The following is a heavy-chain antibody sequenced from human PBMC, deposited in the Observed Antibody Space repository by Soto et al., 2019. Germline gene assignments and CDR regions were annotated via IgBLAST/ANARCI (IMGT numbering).Heavy chain of an antibody. D-gene: IGHD3-3*01. CDR1: GFTFSSYS. J-gene: IGHJ6*02. Sequence: GGSLRLSCAASGFTFSSYSVNWVRQAPGKGLERVSYISSSSSTIYYADSVEGRFTISRDNAKNSLYLQMNSLRDEDTAVYYCARDILPITIFGVVINYGMDVWGQGTTVTVSS. CDR2: ISSSSSTI. CDR3: ARDILPITIFGVVINYGMDV. V-gene: IGHV3-48*02.